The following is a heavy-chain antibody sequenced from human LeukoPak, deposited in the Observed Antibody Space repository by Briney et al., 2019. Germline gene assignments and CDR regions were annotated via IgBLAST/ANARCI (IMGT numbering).Heavy chain of an antibody. J-gene: IGHJ4*02. CDR2: TSYDGSNK. CDR3: AKDGGYDFWSGYYFDY. Sequence: GGSLRLSCVASGFTFSSYGMHWVRQAPGKGLEWVAITSYDGSNKYYADSVKGRFTISRDNSKNTLYLQMNSLRVEDTAVYYCAKDGGYDFWSGYYFDYWGQGTLVTVSS. V-gene: IGHV3-30*18. CDR1: GFTFSSYG. D-gene: IGHD3-3*01.